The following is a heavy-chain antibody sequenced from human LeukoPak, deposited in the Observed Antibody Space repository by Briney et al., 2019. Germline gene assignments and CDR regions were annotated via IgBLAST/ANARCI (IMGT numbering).Heavy chain of an antibody. CDR3: AKAPVIVVVPYYFDY. D-gene: IGHD3-22*01. CDR2: ISGSGGST. J-gene: IGHJ4*02. CDR1: GFTFSSYA. Sequence: GGSLRLSCAASGFTFSSYAMSWVRQAPGKGLEWVSAISGSGGSTYYADSVKGRFTISRDNSKNTLYLQMNSLRAEDTALYYCAKAPVIVVVPYYFDYWGQGTLVTVSS. V-gene: IGHV3-23*01.